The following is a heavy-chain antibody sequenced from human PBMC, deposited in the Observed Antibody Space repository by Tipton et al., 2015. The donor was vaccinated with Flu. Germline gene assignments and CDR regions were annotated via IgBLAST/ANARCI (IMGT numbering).Heavy chain of an antibody. CDR3: AKTRVRSGYYIDY. V-gene: IGHV3-7*01. J-gene: IGHJ4*02. CDR2: IKQDGSEK. Sequence: SLRLSCAASGFSFSSHWMSWVRQAPGKGLEWVASIKQDGSEKNYADSVKGRFTISRDNAKKSLYLQMNSLRAEDTAVYYCAKTRVRSGYYIDYWGQGTLATVSS. D-gene: IGHD3-22*01. CDR1: GFSFSSHW.